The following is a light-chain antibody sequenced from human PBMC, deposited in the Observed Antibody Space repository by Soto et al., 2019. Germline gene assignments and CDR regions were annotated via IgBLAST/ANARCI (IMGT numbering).Light chain of an antibody. CDR3: AAWDDSLNVWV. J-gene: IGLJ3*02. CDR2: SNN. Sequence: QSALTQPPSASGTPGQRVTISCSGSSSNIGSNTVTWYQQLPGTAPKLLIYSNNQRPSGVPDRFSGSKSGTSASLAISGLQSEDEADYYCAAWDDSLNVWVFGGGTKLTVL. V-gene: IGLV1-44*01. CDR1: SSNIGSNT.